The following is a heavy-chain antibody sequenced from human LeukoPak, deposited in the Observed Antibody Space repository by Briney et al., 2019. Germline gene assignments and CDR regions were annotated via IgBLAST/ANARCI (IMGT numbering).Heavy chain of an antibody. J-gene: IGHJ4*02. V-gene: IGHV4-34*01. Sequence: TSETPSLTCAVYVGSFSGYYWSWIRQPPGKGLEWIGQINHSGSTNYNPSLKSRVTISVDTSKNQFSLKLSSVTAADTAVYYCASSLTGYYTHFDYWGQGTLATVSS. D-gene: IGHD3-9*01. CDR1: VGSFSGYY. CDR3: ASSLTGYYTHFDY. CDR2: INHSGST.